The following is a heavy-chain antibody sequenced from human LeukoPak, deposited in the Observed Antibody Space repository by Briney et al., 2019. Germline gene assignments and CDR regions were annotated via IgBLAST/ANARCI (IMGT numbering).Heavy chain of an antibody. CDR2: ISSSGSTI. V-gene: IGHV3-48*03. CDR3: ARTTMVRGRRLDY. J-gene: IGHJ4*02. Sequence: GGSLRLSCAASGFTFSSYEMNWVRQAPGKGLEGVSYISSSGSTIYYADSVKGRFTISRDNAKNSLYLQMNSLRAQDTAVYYCARTTMVRGRRLDYWGQGTLVTVSS. CDR1: GFTFSSYE. D-gene: IGHD3-10*01.